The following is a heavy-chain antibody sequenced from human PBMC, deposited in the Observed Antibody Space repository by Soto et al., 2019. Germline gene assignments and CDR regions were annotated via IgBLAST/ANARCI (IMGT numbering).Heavy chain of an antibody. CDR1: GGSISSGGYS. D-gene: IGHD3-3*01. Sequence: QLQLQESGSGLVKPSQTLSLTCAVSGGSISSGGYSWSWIRQPPGKGLEWIGYINHSGSTYYNPSLKIQVTTSLDRSKTQFSLKLCSVPAAATPVYYCARALGHYFDYWRQGALVTVS. J-gene: IGHJ4*02. V-gene: IGHV4-30-2*01. CDR2: INHSGST. CDR3: ARALGHYFDY.